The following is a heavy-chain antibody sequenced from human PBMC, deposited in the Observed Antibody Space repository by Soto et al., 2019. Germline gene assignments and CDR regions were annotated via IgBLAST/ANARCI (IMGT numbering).Heavy chain of an antibody. V-gene: IGHV4-59*01. CDR2: IYHSGST. J-gene: IGHJ5*02. CDR1: GGSLSSFY. Sequence: SETLSLTCTVSGGSLSSFYWVWIRQTPGKELEWIGQIYHSGSTIYNPSLESRVTILVDSSKNHVSLDLTSLTAADTAVYYCARGWGGPYYFDTWGQGALVTV. D-gene: IGHD3-9*01. CDR3: ARGWGGPYYFDT.